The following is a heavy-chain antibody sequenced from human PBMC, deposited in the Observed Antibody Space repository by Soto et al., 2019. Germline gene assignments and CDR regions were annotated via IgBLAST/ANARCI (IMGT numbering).Heavy chain of an antibody. CDR2: ISAYNGNT. D-gene: IGHD3-3*01. Sequence: ASVKVSCKASGSTFTSHGISWVRQAPGQGLEWMGWISAYNGNTNYAQKLQGRVTMTTDTSTSTAYMELRSLRSDDTAVYYCARDHYGIGFLEWLLSQSTYYYGMDAWGQGTTVTVSS. V-gene: IGHV1-18*01. CDR3: ARDHYGIGFLEWLLSQSTYYYGMDA. J-gene: IGHJ6*02. CDR1: GSTFTSHG.